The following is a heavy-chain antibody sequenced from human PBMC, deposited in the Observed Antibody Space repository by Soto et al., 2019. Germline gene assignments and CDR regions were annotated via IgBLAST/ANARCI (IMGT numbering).Heavy chain of an antibody. CDR2: ITNSGGST. Sequence: EVQLLESGGGLVQPGGSLRLSCAASGFTFNTYAMSWVRQAPGKGLEWVSGITNSGGSTYYADSVKGRFTISRDNSKNTLYLQLKSVRAEDTAVYYCAKYSYNSGWFYFDYWGQDTLVTASS. D-gene: IGHD6-19*01. CDR3: AKYSYNSGWFYFDY. J-gene: IGHJ4*02. V-gene: IGHV3-23*01. CDR1: GFTFNTYA.